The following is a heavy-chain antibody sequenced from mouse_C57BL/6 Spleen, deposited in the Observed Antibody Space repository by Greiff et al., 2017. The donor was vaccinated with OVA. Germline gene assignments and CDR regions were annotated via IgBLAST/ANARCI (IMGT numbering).Heavy chain of an antibody. CDR2: INPSNGGT. CDR3: ARGYGNYAWFAY. Sequence: VQLQQPGTELVKPGASVKLSCKASGYTFTSYWMHWVKQRPGQGLEWIGNINPSNGGTNYNEKLQSKATLTVDKYSSTAYLQLSSLTSEDSAVYYCARGYGNYAWFAYWGQGTLVTVSA. J-gene: IGHJ3*01. CDR1: GYTFTSYW. V-gene: IGHV1-53*01. D-gene: IGHD2-1*01.